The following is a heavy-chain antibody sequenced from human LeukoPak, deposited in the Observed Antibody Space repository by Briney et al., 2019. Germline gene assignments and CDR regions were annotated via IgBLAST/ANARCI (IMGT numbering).Heavy chain of an antibody. CDR1: GVSISSYY. V-gene: IGHV4-59*01. J-gene: IGHJ5*02. D-gene: IGHD3-10*01. Sequence: SETLSLTCTVSGVSISSYYWSWIRQPPGKGLEWIGYIYYSGSTNYNPSLKSRVTISVDTSKNQFSLKLSSVTAADTAVYYCARWWDYGSGSYYRNWFDPWGQGTLVTVSS. CDR3: ARWWDYGSGSYYRNWFDP. CDR2: IYYSGST.